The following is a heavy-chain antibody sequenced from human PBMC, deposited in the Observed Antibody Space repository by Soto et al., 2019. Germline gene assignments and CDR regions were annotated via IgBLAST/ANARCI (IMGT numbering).Heavy chain of an antibody. D-gene: IGHD6-13*01. V-gene: IGHV4-4*07. CDR1: GGSISSYY. J-gene: IGHJ6*02. Sequence: SETLSLTCTVSGGSISSYYWSWIRQPAGKGLEWIGRIYTSGSTNYNPSLKRRVTMSVDTSKNQFSRKLSSVTAADTAVYYCARDTPLAGSSSWYEPNYYYYGMDVWGQGTTVTVSS. CDR3: ARDTPLAGSSSWYEPNYYYYGMDV. CDR2: IYTSGST.